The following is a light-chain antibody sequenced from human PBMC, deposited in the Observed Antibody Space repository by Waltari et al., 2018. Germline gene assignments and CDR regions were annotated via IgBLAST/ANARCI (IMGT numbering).Light chain of an antibody. V-gene: IGLV2-11*01. J-gene: IGLJ1*01. CDR1: SSDVGGYNY. CDR3: CSYAGSYTGV. Sequence: QSALTQPRSVSGSPGQSVTISCTGTSSDVGGYNYVSWYQLHPGKAPKLMIYDVSKLPSGVPDRFSGSAAGIAAALIISGLQAEDEADYYCCSYAGSYTGVFGTGSKVTVL. CDR2: DVS.